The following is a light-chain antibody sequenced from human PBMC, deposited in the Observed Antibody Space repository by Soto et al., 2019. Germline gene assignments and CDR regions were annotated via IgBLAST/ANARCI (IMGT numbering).Light chain of an antibody. Sequence: EIVLTQSPGSLSLSPGQRATLSCRASQSVDTTFFAWYQKKPGQAPRLLIYGASKRATGIPDRFSGSGSGTDFTLIISRLEPEDFAVYYCQQYMSSVTFGHGTKVEIK. CDR1: QSVDTTF. CDR2: GAS. CDR3: QQYMSSVT. V-gene: IGKV3-20*01. J-gene: IGKJ1*01.